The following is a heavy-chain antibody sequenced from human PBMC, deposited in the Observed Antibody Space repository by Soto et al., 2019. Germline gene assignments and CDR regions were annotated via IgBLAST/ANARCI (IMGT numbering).Heavy chain of an antibody. CDR1: GGTFSSYA. D-gene: IGHD6-19*01. Sequence: QVQLVQSGAEVKKPGSSVKVSCKASGGTFSSYAISWVRQAPGQGLEWMGGIIPIFGTANYAQKFQGRVTITADESTSTAYMELSSLRSEDTAVYYCARGAGIAVAGTEYYGMDVWGQGTTVTVSS. CDR2: IIPIFGTA. CDR3: ARGAGIAVAGTEYYGMDV. V-gene: IGHV1-69*01. J-gene: IGHJ6*01.